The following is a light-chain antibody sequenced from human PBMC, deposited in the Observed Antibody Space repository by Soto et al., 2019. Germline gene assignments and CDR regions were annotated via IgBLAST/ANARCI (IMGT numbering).Light chain of an antibody. CDR2: EVT. Sequence: QSALTQPASVSGSPGQSITISCTGTSRYVDYYDYVSWYQHHPGKAPKLIIYEVTYRPSGVSNRFSGSKSGNTASLTISGLQAEDEADYYCSSYTRTTTMVFGAGTKLTVL. V-gene: IGLV2-14*01. J-gene: IGLJ3*02. CDR1: SRYVDYYDY. CDR3: SSYTRTTTMV.